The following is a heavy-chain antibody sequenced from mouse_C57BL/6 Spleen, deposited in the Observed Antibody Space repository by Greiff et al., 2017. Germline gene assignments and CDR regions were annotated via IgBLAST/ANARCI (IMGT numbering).Heavy chain of an antibody. D-gene: IGHD4-1*01. J-gene: IGHJ2*01. CDR1: GYTFTSYW. Sequence: QVQLKQPGAELVRPGSSVKLSCKASGYTFTSYWMHWVKQRPIQGLEWIGNIDPSDSDTHYNQKFKDKATLTVEKSSSTVYMQLSRLTSEDSAIYYCERGLAPYFDYWGQGTTLTVSS. V-gene: IGHV1-52*01. CDR2: IDPSDSDT. CDR3: ERGLAPYFDY.